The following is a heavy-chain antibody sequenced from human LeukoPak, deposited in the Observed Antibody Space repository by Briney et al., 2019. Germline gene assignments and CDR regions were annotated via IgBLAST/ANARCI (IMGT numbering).Heavy chain of an antibody. Sequence: GESLKISCKGSGYSFTSFWIGWVRQMPGKGLEWMGIIYPDDSETIYSPSFQGQVTFSVDKSITTAYLHWSSLKASDTAMFYCARLYYDVSGYFDYWGQGTLVTVS. CDR1: GYSFTSFW. CDR2: IYPDDSET. CDR3: ARLYYDVSGYFDY. V-gene: IGHV5-51*01. D-gene: IGHD3-22*01. J-gene: IGHJ4*02.